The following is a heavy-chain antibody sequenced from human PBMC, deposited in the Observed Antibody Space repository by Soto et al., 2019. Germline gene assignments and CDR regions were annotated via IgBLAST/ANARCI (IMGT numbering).Heavy chain of an antibody. CDR1: GFTFDDYA. CDR3: VKDESINLYSGHCRL. V-gene: IGHV3-9*01. J-gene: IGHJ1*01. D-gene: IGHD1-26*01. Sequence: SLRLSCAASGFTFDDYAMHWVRQVPGKGLEWVSGINWYSGSIGYADSVKGRFAISRDNAKNSLHLQLNSLRAEDTAFYYCVKDESINLYSGHCRLWGQGTLVTV. CDR2: INWYSGSI.